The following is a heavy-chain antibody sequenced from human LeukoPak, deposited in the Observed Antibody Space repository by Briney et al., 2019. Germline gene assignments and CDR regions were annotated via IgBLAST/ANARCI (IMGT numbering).Heavy chain of an antibody. D-gene: IGHD4-17*01. CDR2: ILSGGDVF. Sequence: GGSLRLFCAASGFSFSSFAMMWVRQAPGMGLELISAILSGGDVFFYGDSVRGRFTISRDDSTNTLFLQMNNLRADDSAVYYCARDPNGNYVGAFEMWGPGTTVTVSS. CDR3: ARDPNGNYVGAFEM. J-gene: IGHJ3*02. V-gene: IGHV3-23*01. CDR1: GFSFSSFA.